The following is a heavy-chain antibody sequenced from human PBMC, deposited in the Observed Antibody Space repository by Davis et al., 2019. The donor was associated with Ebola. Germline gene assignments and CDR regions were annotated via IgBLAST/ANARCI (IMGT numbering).Heavy chain of an antibody. CDR2: IYYSGST. J-gene: IGHJ6*02. CDR3: AGPYDSSGYRPRYYGMDV. Sequence: PSETLSLTCTVSGGSISSGGYYWSWIRQHPGKGLEWIGYIYYSGSTYYNPSLKSRVTISVDTSKNQFSLKLSSVTAADTAVYYCAGPYDSSGYRPRYYGMDVWGQGTTVTVSS. V-gene: IGHV4-31*03. D-gene: IGHD3-22*01. CDR1: GGSISSGGYY.